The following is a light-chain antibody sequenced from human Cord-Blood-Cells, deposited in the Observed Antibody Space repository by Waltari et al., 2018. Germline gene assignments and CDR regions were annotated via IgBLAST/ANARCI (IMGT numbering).Light chain of an antibody. Sequence: DIVMTQSPDSLAVSLGERATINCKSSQSVLYSSNNKNYLAWYQQKPGQPPKQLIYWASTRESGVPDRFSGSGSGTDFTLTISSLQAEDVAVYYCQQYYSLWTFGQGTKVEIK. V-gene: IGKV4-1*01. J-gene: IGKJ1*01. CDR3: QQYYSLWT. CDR1: QSVLYSSNNKNY. CDR2: WAS.